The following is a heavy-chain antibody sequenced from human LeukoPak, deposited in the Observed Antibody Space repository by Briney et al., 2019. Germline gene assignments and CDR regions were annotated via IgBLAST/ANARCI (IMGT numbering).Heavy chain of an antibody. Sequence: PSETLSLTCTVSGGSLSSYYWSWIRQTAGRGLEWIGRIYTSGSTNYNPSLKSRVTMSVDTSKNQFSLKLSSVAAADTAVYDCARVGEGPPSFVDYWGQGTLVTVSS. J-gene: IGHJ4*02. D-gene: IGHD2-21*01. CDR2: IYTSGST. V-gene: IGHV4-4*07. CDR3: ARVGEGPPSFVDY. CDR1: GGSLSSYY.